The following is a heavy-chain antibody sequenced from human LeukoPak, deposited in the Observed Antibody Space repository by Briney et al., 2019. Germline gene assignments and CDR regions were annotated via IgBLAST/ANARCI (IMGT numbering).Heavy chain of an antibody. CDR3: SRDPGVYGGGDY. Sequence: GGSLTLPCTASGFPVSSNYMSWLRQAPGKGLEWVSLIYSGGSTNYPDSVKGRFTISRDNSQNPIYLKMNRLRAQNTAVYYCSRDPGVYGGGDYWGQGTLVTVSS. V-gene: IGHV3-53*01. CDR1: GFPVSSNY. CDR2: IYSGGST. J-gene: IGHJ4*02. D-gene: IGHD2-8*01.